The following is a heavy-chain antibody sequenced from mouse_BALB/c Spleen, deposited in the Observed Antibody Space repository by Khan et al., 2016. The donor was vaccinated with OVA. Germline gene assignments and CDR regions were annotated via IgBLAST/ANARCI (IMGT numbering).Heavy chain of an antibody. CDR3: VRPGNRYERVFDY. CDR2: INPYNDGT. V-gene: IGHV1S136*01. Sequence: VQLQQSGPELVKPGASVKMSCKASGYTFTRYVMHWVKQKPGQGLEWIGYINPYNDGTKYNEKFKGKATLTSDKSSSTAYMEPSSLTSEDSAVYYCVRPGNRYERVFDYWGQGTTLTVSS. D-gene: IGHD2-14*01. J-gene: IGHJ2*01. CDR1: GYTFTRYV.